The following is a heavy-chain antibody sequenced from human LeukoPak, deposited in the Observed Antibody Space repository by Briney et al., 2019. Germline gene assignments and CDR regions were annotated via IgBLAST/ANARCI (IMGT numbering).Heavy chain of an antibody. Sequence: GGSLRLSCAASGFTFSGSAIHWVRQASGRGLEWVGRIRSKTNNYATAYSESVRGRFTISRDDSQNTAYLQMNSLKTEDTAIYYCSRIRTGDGNSISDSWGQGTLVTVSS. V-gene: IGHV3-73*01. CDR1: GFTFSGSA. J-gene: IGHJ4*02. CDR3: SRIRTGDGNSISDS. CDR2: IRSKTNNYAT. D-gene: IGHD7-27*01.